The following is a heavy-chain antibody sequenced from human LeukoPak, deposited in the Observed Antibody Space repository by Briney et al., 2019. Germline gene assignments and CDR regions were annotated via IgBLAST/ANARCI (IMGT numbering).Heavy chain of an antibody. CDR2: ISDSGGST. J-gene: IGHJ4*02. D-gene: IGHD4-17*01. Sequence: TGGSLRLSCAASGFTFTSYTMTWVRQAPGKGLEWVSGISDSGGSTHYADSVKGRFTISRDNSKNTLYLQMNSLRAEDTAVYYCAKDTDYGDYGRIYFFDYWGQGTLVTVSS. CDR3: AKDTDYGDYGRIYFFDY. V-gene: IGHV3-23*01. CDR1: GFTFTSYT.